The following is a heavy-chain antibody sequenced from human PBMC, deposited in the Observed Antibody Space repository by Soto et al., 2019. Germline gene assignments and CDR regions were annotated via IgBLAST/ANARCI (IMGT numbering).Heavy chain of an antibody. V-gene: IGHV1-69*13. CDR2: IIPIFGTA. CDR1: GGTFSSYA. CDR3: ASSTFPHYYDSSGYYYYFDY. Sequence: SVKVSCKASGGTFSSYAISWVRQAPGQGLEWMGGIIPIFGTANYAQKFQGRVTITADESTSTAYMELSSLRSEDTAVYYCASSTFPHYYDSSGYYYYFDYWGQGTLVTVSS. J-gene: IGHJ4*02. D-gene: IGHD3-22*01.